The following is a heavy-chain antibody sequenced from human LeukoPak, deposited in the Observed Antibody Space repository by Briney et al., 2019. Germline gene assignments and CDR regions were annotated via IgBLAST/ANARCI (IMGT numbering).Heavy chain of an antibody. Sequence: GASVKVSCKASGGTFSSYAISWVRQAPGQGLEWMGGIIPIFGTANYAQKFQGRVTITADKSTSTAYMELSSLRSEDTAVYYCARVLGVSVVVTAIDEGWFDPWGQGTLVTVSS. CDR1: GGTFSSYA. V-gene: IGHV1-69*06. J-gene: IGHJ5*02. CDR2: IIPIFGTA. D-gene: IGHD2-21*02. CDR3: ARVLGVSVVVTAIDEGWFDP.